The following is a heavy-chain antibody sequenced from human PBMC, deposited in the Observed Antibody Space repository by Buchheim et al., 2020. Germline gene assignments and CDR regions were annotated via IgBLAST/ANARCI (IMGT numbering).Heavy chain of an antibody. CDR1: GFTFSSYW. CDR3: ARDMVVAAGKDYYYYGMDV. CDR2: IKSDGSNT. Sequence: EVQLVESGGGLVQPGGSLRLSCAASGFTFSSYWMHWVRQVPGMGLVWVSGIKSDGSNTGYADSVKGRFTISRDNAENTLYLQMNSLRAEDTAVYYCARDMVVAAGKDYYYYGMDVWGQGTT. J-gene: IGHJ6*02. V-gene: IGHV3-74*01. D-gene: IGHD2-15*01.